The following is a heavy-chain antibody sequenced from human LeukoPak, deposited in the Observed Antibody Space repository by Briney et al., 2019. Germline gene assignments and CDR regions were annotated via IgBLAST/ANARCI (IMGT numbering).Heavy chain of an antibody. J-gene: IGHJ6*02. V-gene: IGHV1-18*01. CDR1: GYTFTSHG. CDR3: AIREYDYYYYGMDV. CDR2: ISAYNGNT. D-gene: IGHD3-10*01. Sequence: ASVKVSCKASGYTFTSHGISWVRQAPGQGLEWMGWISAYNGNTNYAQKLQGRVTMTTDTSTSTAYMELRSLRSDDTAVYYCAIREYDYYYYGMDVWGQGTTVTVSS.